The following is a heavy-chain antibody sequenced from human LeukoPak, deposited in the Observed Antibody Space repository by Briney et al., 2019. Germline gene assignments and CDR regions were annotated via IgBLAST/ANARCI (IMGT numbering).Heavy chain of an antibody. J-gene: IGHJ6*02. CDR2: IWYDGSNK. D-gene: IGHD1-14*01. CDR1: GFTFSSYG. Sequence: PGGSLRLSCAASGFTFSSYGMHWVRQAPGKGLEWVAVIWYDGSNKYYADSVKGRFTISRDNSKNTLYLQMNSLRAEDTAVYYCARPISGNYYYYYGMDVWGQGTTVTVSS. CDR3: ARPISGNYYYYYGMDV. V-gene: IGHV3-33*01.